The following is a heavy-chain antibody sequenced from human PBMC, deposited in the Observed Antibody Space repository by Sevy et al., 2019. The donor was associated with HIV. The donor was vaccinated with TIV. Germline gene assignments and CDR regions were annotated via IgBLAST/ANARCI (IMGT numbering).Heavy chain of an antibody. Sequence: WGSLRLSCAASGITFSSYAMTWVRQAPGKGLQWVSAISGSGDSTYYADSVKGRFTISRDNSKNTLYLQMNSLRAEDTAVYYCAKDAAIRRPLTGTDYWGQGTLVTVSS. J-gene: IGHJ4*02. CDR1: GITFSSYA. CDR2: ISGSGDST. D-gene: IGHD6-13*01. CDR3: AKDAAIRRPLTGTDY. V-gene: IGHV3-23*01.